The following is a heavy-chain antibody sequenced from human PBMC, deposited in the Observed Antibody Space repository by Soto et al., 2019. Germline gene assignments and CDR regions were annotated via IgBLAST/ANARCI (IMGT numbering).Heavy chain of an antibody. CDR1: GGTFSSYA. D-gene: IGHD6-6*01. V-gene: IGHV1-69*01. CDR2: IIPIFGTA. J-gene: IGHJ3*02. Sequence: QVQLVQSGAEVKKPGSSVKVSCKASGGTFSSYAISWVRQAPGQGLEWMGGIIPIFGTANYAQKFQGRVTITADESTSTAYMELSSLRSDDTAVYYCAGCIAALRGAALDIWGQGTMVTVSS. CDR3: AGCIAALRGAALDI.